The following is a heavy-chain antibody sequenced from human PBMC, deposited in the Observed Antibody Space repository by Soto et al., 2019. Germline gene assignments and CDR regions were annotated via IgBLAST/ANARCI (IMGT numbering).Heavy chain of an antibody. Sequence: ASVKVSCKASGYTFTGYYVHWVRQAPGQGLEWMGWINPNSGGTNYAQKFQGWVTMTRDTSISTAYMELSRLRSDDTAVYYCASLELRRRSSDYYYYGMDVWGQGTTVTVSS. CDR2: INPNSGGT. CDR3: ASLELRRRSSDYYYYGMDV. D-gene: IGHD1-7*01. J-gene: IGHJ6*02. V-gene: IGHV1-2*04. CDR1: GYTFTGYY.